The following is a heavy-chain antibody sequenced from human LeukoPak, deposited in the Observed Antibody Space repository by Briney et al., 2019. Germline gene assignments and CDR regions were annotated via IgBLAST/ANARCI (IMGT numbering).Heavy chain of an antibody. CDR1: GFTFSSYE. J-gene: IGHJ4*02. D-gene: IGHD4-17*01. CDR3: ARVGYGDYGSFDY. Sequence: GGSLRLSCAASGFTFSSYEMNWVRQAPGKGLEWVSLISSSGGYIYYADSVKGRFTISRGNAKNSLYLQMNSLRVEDTAVYYCARVGYGDYGSFDYWGQGTLVTVSS. V-gene: IGHV3-48*03. CDR2: ISSSGGYI.